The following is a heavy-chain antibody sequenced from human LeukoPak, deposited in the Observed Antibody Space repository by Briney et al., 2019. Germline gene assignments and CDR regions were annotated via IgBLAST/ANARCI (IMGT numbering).Heavy chain of an antibody. CDR3: VTCRAYIRGGFDF. D-gene: IGHD2-15*01. CDR2: IYYSGST. Sequence: SETLSLTCTVSGGSISSSSYYWGWIRQAPGKGREWIGSIYYSGSTNYNPSLKSRVTISVDTSKNQFSLKLSPVTAADTAVYYCVTCRAYIRGGFDFWGQGALVTVSS. V-gene: IGHV4-39*07. CDR1: GGSISSSSYY. J-gene: IGHJ4*02.